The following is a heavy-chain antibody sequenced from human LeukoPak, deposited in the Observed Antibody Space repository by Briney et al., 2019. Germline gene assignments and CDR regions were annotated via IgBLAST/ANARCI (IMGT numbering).Heavy chain of an antibody. V-gene: IGHV4-31*03. J-gene: IGHJ4*02. CDR2: IYYSGST. Sequence: PSETPSLTCTVSGGSISNTSYYWSWIRQHPGKGLEWIGYIYYSGSTYYNPSLKSRVTISVDTSKNQFSLKLSSVTAADTAVYYCARDAVEYFDYWGQGTLVTVSS. CDR1: GGSISNTSYY. CDR3: ARDAVEYFDY.